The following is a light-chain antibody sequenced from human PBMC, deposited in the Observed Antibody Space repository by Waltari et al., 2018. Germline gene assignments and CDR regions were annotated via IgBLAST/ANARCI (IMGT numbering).Light chain of an antibody. CDR1: QSVSCSY. CDR3: QYADTSLIT. V-gene: IGKV3-20*01. J-gene: IGKJ5*01. CDR2: GAS. Sequence: EIALTQSPGTLSVSPGERATLSCRASQSVSCSYLAWYHHKPGQAPRLLIYGASNRATGSPERFSGSGSGTDFTLTINRLEPEDFAVYYCQYADTSLITFGQGTRLEIK.